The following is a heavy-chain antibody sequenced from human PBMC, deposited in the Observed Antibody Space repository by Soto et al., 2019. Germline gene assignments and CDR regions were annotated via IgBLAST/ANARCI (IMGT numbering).Heavy chain of an antibody. D-gene: IGHD3-10*01. Sequence: EVHLVESGGGLVQPGGSLKLSCAASGFTFSGSTIHWVRQASGKGLEWVGRIRSKPNSYETAYAASVKGRFTVSRDDTKNTAYLEMNSLKIDDASVYFCDGGFGERGGQWGQGTLVTVS. V-gene: IGHV3-73*01. J-gene: IGHJ4*02. CDR2: IRSKPNSYET. CDR3: DGGFGERGGQ. CDR1: GFTFSGST.